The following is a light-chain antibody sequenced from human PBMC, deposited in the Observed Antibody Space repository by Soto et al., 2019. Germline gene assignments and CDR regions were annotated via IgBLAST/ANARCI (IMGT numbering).Light chain of an antibody. CDR1: QSVSSN. CDR2: GAS. J-gene: IGKJ5*01. Sequence: VLPQSPATLSVSPGERATLSCRASQSVSSNLAWYQQKPGQAPRLLIYGASTRATGIPARFSGSGSGTEFTLTISSLEPEDFAVYYCQQRSNWITFGQGTRLEIK. V-gene: IGKV3-11*01. CDR3: QQRSNWIT.